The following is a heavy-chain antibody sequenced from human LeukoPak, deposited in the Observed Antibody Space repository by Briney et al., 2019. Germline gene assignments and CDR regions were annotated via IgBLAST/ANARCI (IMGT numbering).Heavy chain of an antibody. CDR2: IKQDGSEK. Sequence: GGSLRLSYAASGFTFSSYWMSWVRQAPGKGLEWVANIKQDGSEKYYVDSVKGRFTISRDNAKNSLYLQMNSLRAEDTAVYYCARDKDFWSGYLIDYWGQGTLVTVSS. CDR1: GFTFSSYW. J-gene: IGHJ4*02. CDR3: ARDKDFWSGYLIDY. V-gene: IGHV3-7*01. D-gene: IGHD3-3*01.